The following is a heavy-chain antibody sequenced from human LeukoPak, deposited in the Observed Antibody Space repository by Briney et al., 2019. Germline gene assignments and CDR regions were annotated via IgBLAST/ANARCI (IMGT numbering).Heavy chain of an antibody. CDR1: GGSISNYY. Sequence: PSETLSLTCTVSGGSISNYYWSWIRQPPGKGLEWFGYIYHTGSTNYNPSLKSRVTISVDTSKNQFSLRLSSVTAADTAVYYCAGGGDSGGYYYPMFDYWGQGTLVTVSS. J-gene: IGHJ4*02. CDR2: IYHTGST. V-gene: IGHV4-59*01. CDR3: AGGGDSGGYYYPMFDY. D-gene: IGHD3-22*01.